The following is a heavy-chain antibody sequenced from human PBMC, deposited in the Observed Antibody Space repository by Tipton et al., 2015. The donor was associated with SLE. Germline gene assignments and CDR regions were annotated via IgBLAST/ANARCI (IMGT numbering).Heavy chain of an antibody. Sequence: GSLRLSCAASGFTFGSYSITWVRQAPGKGLECISYITKSSSNIYYADSVKGRFTIFRDNDKKSLYLQMNSLTAEDTAVYYCARDGVGAFDIWGQGTMVTVSS. J-gene: IGHJ3*02. CDR2: ITKSSSNI. CDR1: GFTFGSYS. V-gene: IGHV3-48*01. CDR3: ARDGVGAFDI. D-gene: IGHD3-16*01.